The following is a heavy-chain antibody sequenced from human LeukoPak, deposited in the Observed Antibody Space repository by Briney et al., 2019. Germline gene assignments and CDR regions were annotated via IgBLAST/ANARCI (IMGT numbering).Heavy chain of an antibody. D-gene: IGHD3-3*01. CDR3: AREAIDFWSGYTINWFDP. CDR1: GFTFSSYS. J-gene: IGHJ5*02. V-gene: IGHV3-21*01. Sequence: GGSLRLSCAASGFTFSSYSMNWVRQAPGKGLEWVSSISSSSSYIYYADSVKGRFTISRDNAKNSLYLQMNSLRAEDTAVYYYAREAIDFWSGYTINWFDPWGQGTLVTVSS. CDR2: ISSSSSYI.